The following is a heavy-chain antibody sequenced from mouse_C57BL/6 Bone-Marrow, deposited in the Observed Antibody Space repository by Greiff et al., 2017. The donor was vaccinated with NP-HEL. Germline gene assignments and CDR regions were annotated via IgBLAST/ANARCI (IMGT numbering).Heavy chain of an antibody. J-gene: IGHJ3*01. CDR1: GYTFTSYT. CDR3: AYSMAWFAY. D-gene: IGHD2-10*02. CDR2: INPSSGYT. V-gene: IGHV1-4*01. Sequence: VQRVESGAELARPGASVQMSCKASGYTFTSYTMHWVKQRPGQGLEWIGYINPSSGYTKYNQKFKDKATLTADKSSSTAYMQLSSLTSEDSAVYYWAYSMAWFAYWGQGTLVTVSA.